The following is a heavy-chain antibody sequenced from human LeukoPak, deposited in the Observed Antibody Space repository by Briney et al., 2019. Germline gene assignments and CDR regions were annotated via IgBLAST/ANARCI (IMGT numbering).Heavy chain of an antibody. CDR3: ARGLPATLLDY. D-gene: IGHD2-2*01. J-gene: IGHJ4*02. CDR2: ISGSGGST. V-gene: IGHV3-23*01. Sequence: GGSLRLSCAASGFTFSSYAMSWVRQAPGRGLEWVSAISGSGGSTYYADSVKGRFTISRDNSKNTLYLQMNSPRAEDTATYYCARGLPATLLDYWGQGTLVTVSS. CDR1: GFTFSSYA.